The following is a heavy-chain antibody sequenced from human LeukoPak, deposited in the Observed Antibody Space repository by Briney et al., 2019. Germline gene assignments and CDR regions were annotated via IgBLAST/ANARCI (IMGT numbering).Heavy chain of an antibody. CDR2: INHSGST. V-gene: IGHV4-34*01. CDR1: GGSFSGYY. J-gene: IGHJ5*02. CDR3: AGGLVVITSYWFDP. Sequence: SETLSLTCAVYGGSFSGYYWSWIRQPPGKGLEWIGEINHSGSTDYNPSLKSRVTISVDTSKNQFSLKLSSVTAADTAVYYCAGGLVVITSYWFDPWGQGTLVTVSS. D-gene: IGHD3-22*01.